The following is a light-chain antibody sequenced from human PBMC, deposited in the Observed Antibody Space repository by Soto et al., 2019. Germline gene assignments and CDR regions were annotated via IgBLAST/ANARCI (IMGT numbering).Light chain of an antibody. J-gene: IGKJ1*01. V-gene: IGKV3-15*01. Sequence: EIVMTQSPATLSVCPGERATLSCRASQSVSSNLAWYQQKPGQAPRLLIYGASTRATGIPARFSGSGSGTEFTLTISSLQSEDFAVYYCQQYNNWRTFGQGTKVEIK. CDR2: GAS. CDR1: QSVSSN. CDR3: QQYNNWRT.